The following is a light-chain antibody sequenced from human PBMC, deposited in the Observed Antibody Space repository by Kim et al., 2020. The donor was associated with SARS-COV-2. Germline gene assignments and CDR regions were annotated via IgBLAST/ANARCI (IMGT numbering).Light chain of an antibody. CDR1: QRVSSSY. CDR3: QHYGSSYT. J-gene: IGKJ2*01. CDR2: GAS. V-gene: IGKV3-20*01. Sequence: EIVLTQSPGILSLSPGERATLSYRASQRVSSSYLAWYQHKPGQAPRLLIHGASSRATGIPDRFSGSESGTDFTLTISRLEPEDFAVYYCQHYGSSYTFGQGTKLEI.